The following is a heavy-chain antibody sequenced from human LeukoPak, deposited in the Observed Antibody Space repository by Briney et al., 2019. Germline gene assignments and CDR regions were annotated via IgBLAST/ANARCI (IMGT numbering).Heavy chain of an antibody. CDR2: IGTAGDT. V-gene: IGHV3-13*01. D-gene: IGHD2-2*01. Sequence: PGGSLRLSCAASGFTFSSYDMHWVRQATGKGLEWVSAIGTAGDTYDPGSVKGRFTISRENAKNSLYLQMNSLRAGDTAVYYCARGGGTYCSSTSCPLYWTFDPWGQGTLVTVSS. CDR1: GFTFSSYD. J-gene: IGHJ5*02. CDR3: ARGGGTYCSSTSCPLYWTFDP.